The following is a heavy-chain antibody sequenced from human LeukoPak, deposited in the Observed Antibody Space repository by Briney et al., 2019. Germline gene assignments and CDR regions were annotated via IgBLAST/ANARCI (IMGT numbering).Heavy chain of an antibody. CDR1: GYTFIGYY. CDR3: ARTYCDTTACSNWFVP. CDR2: INPNTGGT. D-gene: IGHD2/OR15-2a*01. Sequence: GASVKVSCTASGYTFIGYYIHWVRQAPGQGLEWMGWINPNTGGTNYAQKFQGRVTMTRDTSINTVYMDLSRLRSDDTAVYCCARTYCDTTACSNWFVPWGQGTLVTVSS. V-gene: IGHV1-2*02. J-gene: IGHJ5*02.